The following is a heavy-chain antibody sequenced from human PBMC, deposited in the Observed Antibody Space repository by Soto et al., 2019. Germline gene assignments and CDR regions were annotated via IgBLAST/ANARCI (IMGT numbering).Heavy chain of an antibody. CDR1: GFTFSSYA. V-gene: IGHV3-23*01. CDR3: ARDPRDYGASLGNGMDV. CDR2: ISGSGGST. Sequence: SLKISCAASGFTFSSYAMSWVRQAPGKGLEWVSAISGSGGSTYYADSVKGRFTISRDKSKNTLYLQMNSLRAEDTAVYYCARDPRDYGASLGNGMDVWGQGTTVTVSS. D-gene: IGHD4-17*01. J-gene: IGHJ6*02.